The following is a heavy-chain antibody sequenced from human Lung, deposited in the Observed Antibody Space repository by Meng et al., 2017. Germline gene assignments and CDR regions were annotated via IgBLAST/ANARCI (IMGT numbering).Heavy chain of an antibody. D-gene: IGHD2-2*01. CDR3: ARKAGNCISTTCYSLDY. V-gene: IGHV1-69*05. Sequence: VQRPVSAVRVPFRAPGGIVSKSGIVRVSKAPGQGLEWMGVINVVLGITDCAPKFQGRATITTDESPSTVYMDLSRLTSEDTAVYFCARKAGNCISTTCYSLDYWGQGTLVTVSS. CDR1: GGIVSKSG. CDR2: INVVLGIT. J-gene: IGHJ4*02.